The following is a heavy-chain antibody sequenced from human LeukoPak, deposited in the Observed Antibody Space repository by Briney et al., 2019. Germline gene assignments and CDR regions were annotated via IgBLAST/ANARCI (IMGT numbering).Heavy chain of an antibody. J-gene: IGHJ3*02. Sequence: ASVKVSCKASGYTFTSYNMHWVRQAPGQGLEWMGIIKPSGGSTTYAQKFQGRVTMTRDMSTSTLYMGLSSLRSEDTAVYYCARVRDGYNDAYDIWGQGTMVIVSS. CDR1: GYTFTSYN. V-gene: IGHV1-46*01. D-gene: IGHD5-24*01. CDR2: IKPSGGST. CDR3: ARVRDGYNDAYDI.